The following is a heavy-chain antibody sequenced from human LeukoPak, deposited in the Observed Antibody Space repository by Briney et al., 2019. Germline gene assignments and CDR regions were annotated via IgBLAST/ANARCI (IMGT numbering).Heavy chain of an antibody. D-gene: IGHD3-3*01. J-gene: IGHJ3*02. CDR3: ARTYDFGRGPPGDAFDN. CDR1: GFTFTIFG. CDR2: IDARSGIT. Sequence: GGSLRLSCAASGFTFTIFGMNWVRQAPGKGPEWVSYIDARSGITYYADSVQGRFTISRDNAKESVFLQMNRLRVDDTAVYYCARTYDFGRGPPGDAFDNWGQGTPVTVSS. V-gene: IGHV3-48*01.